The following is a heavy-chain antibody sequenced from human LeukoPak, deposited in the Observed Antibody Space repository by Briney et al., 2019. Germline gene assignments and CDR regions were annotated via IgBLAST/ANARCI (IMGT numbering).Heavy chain of an antibody. J-gene: IGHJ1*01. Sequence: SETLSLTCTVSGYSISSGYYWGWIRQPPGKGLEWIGSIYHRGSTYYNPSLKSRVTISVDTSKNQFSLKLSSVTAADTAVYYCAREGGSSWYGKYFQHWGQGTLVTVSS. CDR2: IYHRGST. D-gene: IGHD6-13*01. CDR1: GYSISSGYY. CDR3: AREGGSSWYGKYFQH. V-gene: IGHV4-38-2*02.